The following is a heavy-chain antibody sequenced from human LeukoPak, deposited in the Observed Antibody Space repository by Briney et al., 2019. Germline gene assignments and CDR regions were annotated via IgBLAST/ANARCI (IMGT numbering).Heavy chain of an antibody. V-gene: IGHV4-59*01. CDR3: ARDLGGYCSSTSCYGLDY. CDR1: GGSISSYY. D-gene: IGHD2-2*01. CDR2: IYYSGRT. Sequence: SETLSLTCTVSGGSISSYYWSWIRQPPGKGLDWIGYIYYSGRTNYNPSLKSRVTISVDTSKNQFSLKLSSVTAADTAVYYCARDLGGYCSSTSCYGLDYWGQGTLVTVSS. J-gene: IGHJ4*02.